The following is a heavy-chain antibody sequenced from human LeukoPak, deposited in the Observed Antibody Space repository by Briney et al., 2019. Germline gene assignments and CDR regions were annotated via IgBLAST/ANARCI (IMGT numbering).Heavy chain of an antibody. D-gene: IGHD3-22*01. CDR1: IGSIGNDY. CDR2: GHHSESP. J-gene: IGHJ4*02. V-gene: IGHV4-59*01. Sequence: SETLSLTCTVSIGSIGNDYWSWLRQSPGKGLEWIAYGHHSESPNYNPSLKSRVTISVDRSNNRFSLQLSSVTAADTAVYYCARENKGTVHDSSGSIDYWGQGTLVTVSS. CDR3: ARENKGTVHDSSGSIDY.